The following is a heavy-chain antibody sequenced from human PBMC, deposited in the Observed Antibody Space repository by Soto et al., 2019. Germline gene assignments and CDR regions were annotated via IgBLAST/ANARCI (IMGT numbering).Heavy chain of an antibody. CDR1: GFTFSSYA. D-gene: IGHD6-25*01. CDR3: ANPSVPRLIKTVPIDF. Sequence: GGSLRLSCAASGFTFSSYAMSWVRQAPGKGLEWVSAISGSGGRTYKADSVKGRFTISTDNSTNPLYLQMTSLRAEKTAGYYCANPSVPRLIKTVPIDFWGQGPLVTVSS. J-gene: IGHJ4*02. V-gene: IGHV3-23*01. CDR2: ISGSGGRT.